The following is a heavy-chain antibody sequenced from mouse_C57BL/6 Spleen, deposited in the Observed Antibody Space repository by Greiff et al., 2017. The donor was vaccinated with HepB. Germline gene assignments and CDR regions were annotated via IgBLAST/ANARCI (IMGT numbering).Heavy chain of an antibody. Sequence: EVKLMESGPGLVKPSQSLSLTCSVTGYSITSGYYWNWIRQFPGNKLEWMGYISYDGSNNYNPSLKNRISITRDTSKNQFFLKLNSVTTEDTATYYCARDSSYYGSSYGFAYWGQGTLVTVSA. CDR1: GYSITSGYY. CDR2: ISYDGSN. D-gene: IGHD1-1*01. J-gene: IGHJ3*01. V-gene: IGHV3-6*01. CDR3: ARDSSYYGSSYGFAY.